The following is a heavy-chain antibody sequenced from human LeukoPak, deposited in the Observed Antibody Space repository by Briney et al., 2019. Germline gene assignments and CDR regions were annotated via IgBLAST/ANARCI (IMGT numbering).Heavy chain of an antibody. J-gene: IGHJ6*02. Sequence: SGTLSLTCAVSGGSISSSNWWSWVRQPPGKGLEWIGEIYHSGSTNYNPSLKSRVTISVDKSKNQFSLKLSSVTAADTAVYYCARHGQQLVRYYYYYGMDVWGQGTTVTVSS. CDR1: GGSISSSNW. CDR3: ARHGQQLVRYYYYYGMDV. D-gene: IGHD6-13*01. V-gene: IGHV4-4*02. CDR2: IYHSGST.